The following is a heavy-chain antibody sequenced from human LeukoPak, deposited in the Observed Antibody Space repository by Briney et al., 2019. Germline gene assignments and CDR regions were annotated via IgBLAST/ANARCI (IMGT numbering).Heavy chain of an antibody. Sequence: GTLRLSCKGSRYTFSTYWIGGVRQNPGKGLEGMRNIYPEESDTRYSPTFQGEVTISADKSISTAYLQWSSLEASDTAIYYCARQRDGHYDEYEIGWFDPWGQGTLVTVSS. V-gene: IGHV5-51*01. D-gene: IGHD4-17*01. CDR2: IYPEESDT. J-gene: IGHJ5*02. CDR3: ARQRDGHYDEYEIGWFDP. CDR1: RYTFSTYW.